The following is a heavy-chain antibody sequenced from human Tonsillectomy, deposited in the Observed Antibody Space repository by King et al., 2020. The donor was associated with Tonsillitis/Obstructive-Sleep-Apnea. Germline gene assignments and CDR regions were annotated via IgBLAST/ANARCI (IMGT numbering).Heavy chain of an antibody. CDR3: AKAGDYDILTGYNWFDP. J-gene: IGHJ5*02. D-gene: IGHD3-9*01. V-gene: IGHV3-43*02. Sequence: VQLVESGGGVVQPGGSLRLSCAASGFTFDNYAMHWVRQAPGKGLEWVSLISGDSGSTYYADSVKGRFTISRDNSKNSLYLQMNSLRTADTALYYCAKAGDYDILTGYNWFDPWGQGTLVTVSS. CDR1: GFTFDNYA. CDR2: ISGDSGST.